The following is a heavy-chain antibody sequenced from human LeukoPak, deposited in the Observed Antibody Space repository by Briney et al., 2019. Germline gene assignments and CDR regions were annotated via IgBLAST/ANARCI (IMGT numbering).Heavy chain of an antibody. D-gene: IGHD3-10*01. Sequence: ASVKVSCKTSGYTFTTFEINWVRQATGQGLEWMGWMNPNSGNTGYAQKFQGRVTMTRNTSISTAYMELSSLRSEDTAVYYCARARVRGVIIITNWFDPWGQGTLVTVSS. CDR3: ARARVRGVIIITNWFDP. J-gene: IGHJ5*02. CDR1: GYTFTTFE. V-gene: IGHV1-8*02. CDR2: MNPNSGNT.